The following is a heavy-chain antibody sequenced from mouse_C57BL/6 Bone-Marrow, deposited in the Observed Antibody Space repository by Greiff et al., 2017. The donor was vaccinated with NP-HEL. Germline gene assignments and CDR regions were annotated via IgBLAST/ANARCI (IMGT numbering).Heavy chain of an antibody. V-gene: IGHV1-64*01. CDR1: GYTFTSYW. Sequence: QVQLQQPGAELVKPGASVKLSCKASGYTFTSYWMYWVKQRPGQGLEWIGMIHPNSGSTNYNEKFKSKATLTVDKSSSTAYMQLSSLTSEDSAVYYCARWETALLFDYWGQGTTLTVSS. J-gene: IGHJ2*01. CDR3: ARWETALLFDY. CDR2: IHPNSGST. D-gene: IGHD3-2*01.